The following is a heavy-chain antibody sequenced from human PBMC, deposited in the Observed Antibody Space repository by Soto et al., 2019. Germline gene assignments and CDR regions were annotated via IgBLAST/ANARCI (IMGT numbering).Heavy chain of an antibody. J-gene: IGHJ6*02. CDR1: GGTFSSYA. V-gene: IGHV1-69*13. CDR3: ARDRSFYYYYGMDV. Sequence: GASVKVSCKASGGTFSSYAISWVRQAPGQGLEWMGGIIPIFGTANYAQKFQGRVTITADESTSTAYMELSSLRSEDTAVYYCARDRSFYYYYGMDVWGQGTTVTVSS. CDR2: IIPIFGTA.